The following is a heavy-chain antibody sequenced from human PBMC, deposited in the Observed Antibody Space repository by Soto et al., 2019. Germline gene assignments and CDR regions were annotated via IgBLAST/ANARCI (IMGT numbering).Heavy chain of an antibody. D-gene: IGHD3-22*01. V-gene: IGHV5-51*01. CDR2: IYPGDSDT. Sequence: GESLKISCRGSGYIFTTYWIAWVRQMPGKGLEWMGIIYPGDSDTRYSPSFQGQVTISVDESISTAYLQWSSLEASDTAMYYCARHVDREYFDYWGHGTLVTVSS. CDR3: ARHVDREYFDY. J-gene: IGHJ4*01. CDR1: GYIFTTYW.